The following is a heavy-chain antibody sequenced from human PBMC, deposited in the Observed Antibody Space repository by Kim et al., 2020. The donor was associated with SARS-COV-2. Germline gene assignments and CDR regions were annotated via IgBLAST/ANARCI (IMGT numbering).Heavy chain of an antibody. CDR3: ARQTPADY. CDR1: GFTFSSYA. Sequence: GGSLRLSCAASGFTFSSYAMHWVRQAPGKGLEWVAVISYDGSNKYYADSVKGRFTISRDNSKNTLYLQMNSLRAEDTAVYYCARQTPADYWGQGTLVTVSS. J-gene: IGHJ4*02. V-gene: IGHV3-30-3*01. CDR2: ISYDGSNK. D-gene: IGHD2-15*01.